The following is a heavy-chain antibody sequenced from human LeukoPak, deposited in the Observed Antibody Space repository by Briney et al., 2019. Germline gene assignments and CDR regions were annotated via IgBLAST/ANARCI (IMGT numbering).Heavy chain of an antibody. V-gene: IGHV4-61*01. CDR2: IYYSGST. J-gene: IGHJ4*02. D-gene: IGHD3-10*01. Sequence: PSETLSLTCTVSGVSVSSGSYYWSRIRQPPGKGLEWIGYIYYSGSTNYNPSLKSRVTISVDTSKNQFSLKLSSVTAADTAVYYCARNNGSGSYWGQGTLVTVSS. CDR3: ARNNGSGSY. CDR1: GVSVSSGSYY.